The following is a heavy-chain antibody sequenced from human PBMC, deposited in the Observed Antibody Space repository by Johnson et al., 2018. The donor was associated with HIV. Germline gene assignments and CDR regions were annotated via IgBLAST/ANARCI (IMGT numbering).Heavy chain of an antibody. CDR1: GFTFSRYA. CDR3: VQERQLVRSFDI. Sequence: QVQLVESGGGVVQPGRSLRLSCAASGFTFSRYAMHWVRRAPGKGLEWLAVVSHDGSNEYYADSVKGRCTVSRDNTKNTLYLQMNSLRPEDTADYYCVQERQLVRSFDIWGQGTMVAVSS. D-gene: IGHD6-6*01. J-gene: IGHJ3*02. CDR2: VSHDGSNE. V-gene: IGHV3-30*18.